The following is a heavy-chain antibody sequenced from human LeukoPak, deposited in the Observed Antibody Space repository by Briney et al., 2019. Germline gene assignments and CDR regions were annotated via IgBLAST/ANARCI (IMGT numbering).Heavy chain of an antibody. J-gene: IGHJ5*02. D-gene: IGHD6-19*01. CDR3: ARVTSSSGWYGGWFDP. Sequence: GESLKISCKGSGYSFTSYWISWVRQMPGKGLEWMGRIDPSDSYTNYSPSFQGHVTISADKSISTAYLQWSSLKASDTAMYYCARVTSSSGWYGGWFDPWGQGTLVTVSS. V-gene: IGHV5-10-1*01. CDR1: GYSFTSYW. CDR2: IDPSDSYT.